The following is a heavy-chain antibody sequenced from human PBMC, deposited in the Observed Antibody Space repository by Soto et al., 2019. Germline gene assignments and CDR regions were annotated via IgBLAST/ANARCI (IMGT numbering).Heavy chain of an antibody. V-gene: IGHV1-69*02. Sequence: QVQLVQSGAEVKKPGSSMRVSCKASGDTFTFYSINWVRQAPGLGLEWMGRINPILSMSNYAQRFQGRVTMTADKXTSTAYMELSSLRSEDTAMYYCASSYGSGYRAFDYWGQGALVTVSS. CDR1: GDTFTFYS. CDR3: ASSYGSGYRAFDY. J-gene: IGHJ4*02. CDR2: INPILSMS. D-gene: IGHD3-10*01.